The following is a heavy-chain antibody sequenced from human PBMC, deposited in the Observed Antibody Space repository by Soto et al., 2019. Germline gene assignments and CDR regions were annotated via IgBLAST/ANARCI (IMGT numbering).Heavy chain of an antibody. Sequence: QVQLVQSGAEVKRPGASVKVSCKASGYTFRNYGITWVRQAPGQGLEWMAWISPYNGNTNYAQDLQGRVTMTTDTSTSTAYMELRSLTSEDTAMYYCARDLVSGSYFWCSYNGGYFDYWGQGTLVTVSS. CDR1: GYTFRNYG. D-gene: IGHD3-3*01. V-gene: IGHV1-18*01. J-gene: IGHJ4*02. CDR2: ISPYNGNT. CDR3: ARDLVSGSYFWCSYNGGYFDY.